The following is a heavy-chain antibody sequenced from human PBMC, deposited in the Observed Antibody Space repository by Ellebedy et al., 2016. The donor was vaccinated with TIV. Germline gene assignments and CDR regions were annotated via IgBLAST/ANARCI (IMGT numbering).Heavy chain of an antibody. Sequence: GESLKISCAASGFTFSSYSMNWVRQAPGKGLEWVSYISSSSSTIYYADSVKGRFTISRDNSKNTLYLQMNSLRAEDTAVYFCGTVATTFDYWGQGTLVTVSS. J-gene: IGHJ4*02. CDR1: GFTFSSYS. CDR2: ISSSSSTI. CDR3: GTVATTFDY. V-gene: IGHV3-48*01. D-gene: IGHD5-24*01.